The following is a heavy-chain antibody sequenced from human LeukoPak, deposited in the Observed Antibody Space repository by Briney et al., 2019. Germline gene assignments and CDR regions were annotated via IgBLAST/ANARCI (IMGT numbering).Heavy chain of an antibody. J-gene: IGHJ4*02. CDR1: GGSISSYY. V-gene: IGHV4-4*07. CDR2: IYTSGST. CDR3: ARDYGSGWYSYFDY. Sequence: QTSETLSLTCTVPGGSISSYYWSWIRQPAGKGLEWIGRIYTSGSTNYNPSLKSRVTMSVDTSKNQFSLKLSSVTAADTAVYYCARDYGSGWYSYFDYWGQGTLVTVSS. D-gene: IGHD6-19*01.